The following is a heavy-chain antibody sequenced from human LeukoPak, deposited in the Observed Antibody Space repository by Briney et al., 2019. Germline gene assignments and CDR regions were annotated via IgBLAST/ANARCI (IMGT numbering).Heavy chain of an antibody. V-gene: IGHV3-30-3*01. D-gene: IGHD3-22*01. CDR2: ISYDGSNK. J-gene: IGHJ4*02. CDR1: GFTFSTYA. Sequence: GGSLRLSCAASGFTFSTYAMHWVRQAPGKGLEWVAVISYDGSNKYYADSVKGRFTISRDNSKNTLYLQMNSLRAEDTAVYYCARDQSGRYYDSSGYYYVFDYWGQETLVTVSS. CDR3: ARDQSGRYYDSSGYYYVFDY.